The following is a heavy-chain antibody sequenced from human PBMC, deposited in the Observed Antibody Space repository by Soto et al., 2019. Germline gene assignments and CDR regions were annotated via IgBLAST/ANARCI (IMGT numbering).Heavy chain of an antibody. V-gene: IGHV4-34*01. CDR3: ARGSSARAFDI. Sequence: QVQLQQWGAGLLKPSETLSLTCAVYGGSFSGYYWSWIRQPPGKGLEWIGEINHSGSTNYNPSLKIRVTISVDTSKNQFSLKLSSVTAADTAVYYCARGSSARAFDIWGQGTMVTVSS. CDR1: GGSFSGYY. J-gene: IGHJ3*02. CDR2: INHSGST.